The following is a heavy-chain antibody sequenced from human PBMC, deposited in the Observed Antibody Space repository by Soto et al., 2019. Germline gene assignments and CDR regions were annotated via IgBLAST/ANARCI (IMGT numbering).Heavy chain of an antibody. CDR2: IYWDDDK. Sequence: QITLKESGPTLVKPTQTLTLTCTFSGFSLSTSGVGVGWIRQPPGKALEWLALIYWDDDKRYSPSLKSRRTITKDTSKNQVVLTMTNMDPVDTATYYCARRRIGGYLGYWGQGTLVTVSS. CDR3: ARRRIGGYLGY. CDR1: GFSLSTSGVG. D-gene: IGHD3-10*01. J-gene: IGHJ4*02. V-gene: IGHV2-5*02.